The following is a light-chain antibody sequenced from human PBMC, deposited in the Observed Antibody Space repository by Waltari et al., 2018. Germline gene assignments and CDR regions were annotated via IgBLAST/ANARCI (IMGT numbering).Light chain of an antibody. Sequence: DIQMTQSPSSLSASVGDRVTITCRASQNINTSFNWYQKKPAEAPNALILGAYFLPRGVPPRFSGSGSGTDFTLTISSLQPEDFVTFYCQQTFSAPFTFGPGTTV. CDR1: QNINTS. V-gene: IGKV1-39*01. CDR3: QQTFSAPFT. J-gene: IGKJ3*01. CDR2: GAY.